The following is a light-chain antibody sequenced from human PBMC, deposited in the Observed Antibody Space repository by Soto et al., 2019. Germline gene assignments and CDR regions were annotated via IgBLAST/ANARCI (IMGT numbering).Light chain of an antibody. V-gene: IGKV1-5*03. CDR2: KAS. CDR1: QTISSW. Sequence: DIQMTQSPSTLSGSVGDRVTITCRASQTISSWLAWYQQKPGKAPKLLIYKASTLKSGVPSRFSGSGSGTEFTLTITSMQTDDSPNYYCQHYNSYSEAFGQGTKVDIK. CDR3: QHYNSYSEA. J-gene: IGKJ1*01.